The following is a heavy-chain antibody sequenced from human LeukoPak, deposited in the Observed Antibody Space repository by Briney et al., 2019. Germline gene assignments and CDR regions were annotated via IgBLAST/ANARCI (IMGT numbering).Heavy chain of an antibody. J-gene: IGHJ4*02. V-gene: IGHV3-21*01. D-gene: IGHD5-24*01. CDR3: ARNRRDGYKLDYFDY. CDR1: GFTFSSYS. Sequence: GGSLRPSCAASGFTFSSYSMNWVRQAPGKGLEWVSSISSSSSYIYYADSVKGRFTISRDNAKNSLYLQMNSLRAEDTAVYYCARNRRDGYKLDYFDYWGQGTLVTVSS. CDR2: ISSSSSYI.